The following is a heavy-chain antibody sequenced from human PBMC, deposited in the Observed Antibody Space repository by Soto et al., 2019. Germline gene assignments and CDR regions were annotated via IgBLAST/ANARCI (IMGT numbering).Heavy chain of an antibody. D-gene: IGHD6-19*01. Sequence: QVQLVQSGAEVKKPGASVKVSCMASGYTFVSYYMHWVRQAPGQGLEWMGIINPSGGSTNYARKFQGRVTMTKDTSTSTVYMELSSLRSEDTAVYYCARDSWSSGWRRGFLDYWGQGTPVTVSS. CDR1: GYTFVSYY. CDR3: ARDSWSSGWRRGFLDY. V-gene: IGHV1-46*01. CDR2: INPSGGST. J-gene: IGHJ4*02.